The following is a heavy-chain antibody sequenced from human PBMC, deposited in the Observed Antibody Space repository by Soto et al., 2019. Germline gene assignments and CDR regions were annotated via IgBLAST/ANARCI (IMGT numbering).Heavy chain of an antibody. CDR1: GFTFSHFE. J-gene: IGHJ6*02. V-gene: IGHV3-48*03. CDR2: INGGGTTV. Sequence: PGGSLRLSCAASGFTFSHFEMNWVRQAPGKGLEWVSHINGGGTTVYYADSVRGRFTISRDNAKNSVFLQMNSLRVEDTAVYYCARTNWGYGSYYYCMDVWGQGTTVTVSS. D-gene: IGHD7-27*01. CDR3: ARTNWGYGSYYYCMDV.